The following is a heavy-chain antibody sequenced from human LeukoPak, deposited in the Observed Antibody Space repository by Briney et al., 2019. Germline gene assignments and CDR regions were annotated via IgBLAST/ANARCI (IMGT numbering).Heavy chain of an antibody. D-gene: IGHD3-10*01. Sequence: GGSLRLSCEGSGFSFSSYWMTWVRQLPGKGPEWVANIRQDESERYFADSVKGRFTISRDNSKNTLYLQMNSLRAEDTAVYYCAKDMVRGVIITGLSDYWGQGALVTVSS. J-gene: IGHJ4*02. CDR3: AKDMVRGVIITGLSDY. V-gene: IGHV3-7*03. CDR1: GFSFSSYW. CDR2: IRQDESER.